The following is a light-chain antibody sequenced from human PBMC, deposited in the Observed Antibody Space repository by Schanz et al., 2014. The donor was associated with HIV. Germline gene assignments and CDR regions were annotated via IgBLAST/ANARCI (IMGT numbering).Light chain of an antibody. CDR3: SSYTSSSTVL. CDR1: SSDIGAYNY. CDR2: DVN. V-gene: IGLV2-14*03. Sequence: QSALIQPASVSGSPGQSITISCTGTSSDIGAYNYVSWYQQHPGKAPKLMIYDVNIRPSGVSYRFSGSKSGNTASLTISGLQAEDEAGYYCSSYTSSSTVLFGGGTKVTVL. J-gene: IGLJ2*01.